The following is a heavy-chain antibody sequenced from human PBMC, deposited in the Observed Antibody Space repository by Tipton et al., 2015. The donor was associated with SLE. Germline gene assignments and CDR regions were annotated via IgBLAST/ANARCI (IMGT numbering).Heavy chain of an antibody. Sequence: TLSLTCTVSGGSISSGTYFWGWVRQPPGKGLEWIGTIYQDGSTYYNPSLKSRVTISVDTSKNQFSLKLNSVTAADTAVYYCARLYGSDFDFWGQGTMVIVSS. CDR1: GGSISSGTYF. V-gene: IGHV4-39*07. CDR3: ARLYGSDFDF. J-gene: IGHJ3*01. CDR2: IYQDGST. D-gene: IGHD2-2*02.